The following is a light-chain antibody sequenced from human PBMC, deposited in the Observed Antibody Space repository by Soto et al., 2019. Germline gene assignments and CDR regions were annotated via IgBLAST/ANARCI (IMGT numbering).Light chain of an antibody. CDR2: GAS. J-gene: IGKJ1*01. Sequence: DIVMTQSPTTLSVSPGERATLSCRASQSVSSNLVWYQQIPGQAPRLLIYGASTRATGIPARFSGSGSGTEFTLTISSLQSEDFAVYYCQQYNNWPRTFGQGTRVEIK. CDR3: QQYNNWPRT. V-gene: IGKV3-15*01. CDR1: QSVSSN.